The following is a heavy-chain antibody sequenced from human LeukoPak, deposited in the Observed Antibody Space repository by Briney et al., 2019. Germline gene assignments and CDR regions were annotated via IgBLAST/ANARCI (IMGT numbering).Heavy chain of an antibody. CDR3: AGRLGSGYYYYGMDV. Sequence: PEASVKVSCKASGYTFTSYGISWVRQAPGQGLEWMGWISAYNGNTSYAQKLQGRVTMTTDTSTSTAYMELRSLRSDDTAVYYCAGRLGSGYYYYGMDVWGQGTTVTVSS. CDR1: GYTFTSYG. CDR2: ISAYNGNT. D-gene: IGHD6-19*01. J-gene: IGHJ6*02. V-gene: IGHV1-18*01.